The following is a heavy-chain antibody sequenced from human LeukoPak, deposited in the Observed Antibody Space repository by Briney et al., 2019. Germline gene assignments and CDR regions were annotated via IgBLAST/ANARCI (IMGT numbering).Heavy chain of an antibody. V-gene: IGHV1-18*01. CDR1: GYTFTSYG. CDR3: ARGFGELGYCTNGVCYDAFDI. J-gene: IGHJ3*02. CDR2: ISAYNGNT. Sequence: GASVKVSCKASGYTFTSYGISWVRQAPGQGLEWMGWISAYNGNTNYAQKLQGRVTMTTDTSTSTAYMELRSLRSDDTAVYYCARGFGELGYCTNGVCYDAFDIWGQGTMVTVSS. D-gene: IGHD2-8*01.